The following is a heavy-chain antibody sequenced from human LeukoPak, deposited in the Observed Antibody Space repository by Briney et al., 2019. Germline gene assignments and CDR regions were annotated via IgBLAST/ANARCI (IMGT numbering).Heavy chain of an antibody. Sequence: SETLSLTCALYGGPFSGYYWTWIRQAPGKGLEWMGEIKHTGSTNYNPSLKSRVTISVDTSKNQFSLKLSSVTAADTAVYYCAREVVVGALDYWGQGTLVTVSS. J-gene: IGHJ4*02. V-gene: IGHV4-34*01. D-gene: IGHD1-26*01. CDR2: IKHTGST. CDR3: AREVVVGALDY. CDR1: GGPFSGYY.